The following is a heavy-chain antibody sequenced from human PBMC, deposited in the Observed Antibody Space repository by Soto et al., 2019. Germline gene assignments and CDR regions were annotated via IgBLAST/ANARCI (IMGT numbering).Heavy chain of an antibody. CDR3: ARDQGRGYNYSFDY. CDR2: IWYDGSNK. Sequence: QVQLVESGGGVVQPGRSLRLSCAASGFTFSSYGMHWVRQAPGKGLEWVAVIWYDGSNKYYADSVKGRFTISRDNSKNTLYLQMNRLRAEDTAVYYCARDQGRGYNYSFDYWGQGTLVTVSS. D-gene: IGHD5-18*01. J-gene: IGHJ4*02. CDR1: GFTFSSYG. V-gene: IGHV3-33*01.